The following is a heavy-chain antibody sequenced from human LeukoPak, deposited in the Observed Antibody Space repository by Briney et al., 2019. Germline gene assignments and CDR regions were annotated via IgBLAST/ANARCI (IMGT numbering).Heavy chain of an antibody. D-gene: IGHD2-15*01. J-gene: IGHJ3*02. V-gene: IGHV3-64*01. Sequence: PGGSLRLSCTASGFTFSTYATHWVRQAPGKGLEYVSGISGNGRSTFYANSVKGRFTVSRDNSKDTLYLQMGSLRAEDMAVYYCTRDIGRLRGDAFDIWGQGTMVTVSS. CDR2: ISGNGRST. CDR1: GFTFSTYA. CDR3: TRDIGRLRGDAFDI.